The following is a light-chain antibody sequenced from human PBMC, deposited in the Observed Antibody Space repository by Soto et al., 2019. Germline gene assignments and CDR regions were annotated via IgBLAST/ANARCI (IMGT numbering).Light chain of an antibody. V-gene: IGKV3-11*01. J-gene: IGKJ4*01. CDR3: QQRSNWLLT. CDR2: DAS. CDR1: QSVSSY. Sequence: EIVLTQSPATLSLSPGERATLSCRASQSVSSYLAWYQQKPGQAPRLLIYDASNRATGIPARFSGSGSGTYFTLTTSSLEPEDFAVYYCQQRSNWLLTFGGGTKVEIK.